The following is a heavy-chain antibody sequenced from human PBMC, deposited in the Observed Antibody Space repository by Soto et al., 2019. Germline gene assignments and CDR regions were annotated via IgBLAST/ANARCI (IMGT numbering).Heavy chain of an antibody. V-gene: IGHV2-5*02. J-gene: IGHJ6*03. Sequence: QITLKESGPPLVKPTQTLTLTCTFSGFSLSTSGVGVGWIRQPPGKALEGRALIYWDDDKLYSPSLKSRLTITNDPSKNQVVHTKTTMDPVYTATYYCAQISPGVYSCSMDVGGEGITVIVPS. CDR3: AQISPGVYSCSMDV. CDR2: IYWDDDK. CDR1: GFSLSTSGVG.